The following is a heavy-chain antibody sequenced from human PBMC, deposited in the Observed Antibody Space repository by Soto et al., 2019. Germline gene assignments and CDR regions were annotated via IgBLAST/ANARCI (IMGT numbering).Heavy chain of an antibody. Sequence: PSETLSLTCTVSGGSISSSSYYWGWIRQPPGKGLEWIGSIYYSGSTYYNLSLKSRVTISVDTSKNQFSLKLSSVTAADTAVYYCARGSLRYFDCFHFNWFDPWGQGTLFTVSS. CDR1: GGSISSSSYY. CDR3: ARGSLRYFDCFHFNWFDP. V-gene: IGHV4-39*07. D-gene: IGHD3-9*01. J-gene: IGHJ5*02. CDR2: IYYSGST.